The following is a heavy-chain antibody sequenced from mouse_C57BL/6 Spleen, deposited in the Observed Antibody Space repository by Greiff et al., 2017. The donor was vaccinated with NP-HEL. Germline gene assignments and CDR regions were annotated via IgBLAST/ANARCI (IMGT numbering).Heavy chain of an antibody. CDR3: AREVYYYGSSYGWYCEV. V-gene: IGHV1-55*01. Sequence: QVQLQQPGAELVKPGASVKMSCKASGYTFTSYWITWVKQRPGQGLEWIGDIYPGSGSTNYTEKFKSKATLTVATSSSTAYMQLSSLTSEDSAVYDCAREVYYYGSSYGWYCEVWGTGTTVTVSS. CDR2: IYPGSGST. D-gene: IGHD1-1*01. J-gene: IGHJ1*03. CDR1: GYTFTSYW.